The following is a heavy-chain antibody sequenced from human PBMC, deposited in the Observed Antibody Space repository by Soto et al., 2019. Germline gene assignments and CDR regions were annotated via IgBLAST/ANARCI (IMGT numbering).Heavy chain of an antibody. J-gene: IGHJ3*01. CDR1: GFTFSSYG. V-gene: IGHV3-30*18. Sequence: QVQLVESGGSVVQPGTSLRLSCAASGFTFSSYGIHWVRQAPGKGLEWVALISHDGSRKEYAESQKGRFTISRDNSKNTVYLQMNSLRFEDTAVYFCAKDFSMGPSVLRGFDLWGPGTVVPVSS. D-gene: IGHD3-3*01. CDR3: AKDFSMGPSVLRGFDL. CDR2: ISHDGSRK.